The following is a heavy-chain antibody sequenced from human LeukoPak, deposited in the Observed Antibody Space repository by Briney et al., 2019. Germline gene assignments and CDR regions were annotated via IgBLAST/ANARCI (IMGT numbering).Heavy chain of an antibody. CDR1: GFDLCPST. D-gene: IGHD4-17*01. V-gene: IGHV3-21*01. CDR2: ISSSSSYM. CDR3: ARRVTTFLS. Sequence: PGGSLRLSCSASGFDLCPSTMYWVCQAPGKGLEWVASISSSSSYMYYGDSLKGRFTISRDNAKNTLYLQLGSLRAEDTATYYCARRVTTFLSWGQGTLVIVSS. J-gene: IGHJ4*02.